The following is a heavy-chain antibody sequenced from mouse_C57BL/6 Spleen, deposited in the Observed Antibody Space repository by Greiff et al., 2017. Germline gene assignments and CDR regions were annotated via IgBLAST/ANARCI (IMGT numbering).Heavy chain of an antibody. Sequence: QVQLQQSGAELVRPGASVKVSCKASGYAFTNYLIDWVKQRPGQGLEWIGVINPGSGGTNYNEKFKGKATLTADKSSSTAYMQLSSLTSEDSAVYYCGRDYGYVGYSGRGPGTLVTVA. V-gene: IGHV1-54*01. J-gene: IGHJ3*01. CDR1: GYAFTNYL. CDR3: GRDYGYVGYSG. D-gene: IGHD2-2*01. CDR2: INPGSGGT.